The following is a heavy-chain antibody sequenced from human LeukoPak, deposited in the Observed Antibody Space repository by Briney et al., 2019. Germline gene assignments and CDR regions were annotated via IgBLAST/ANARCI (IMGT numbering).Heavy chain of an antibody. CDR2: IFYSGST. CDR3: ARVIDYDSSGYYLGY. D-gene: IGHD3-22*01. J-gene: IGHJ4*02. V-gene: IGHV4-59*12. CDR1: GGSISSYY. Sequence: SETLSLTCTVSGGSISSYYWSWIRQPPGKGLEWIGYIFYSGSTNYNPSLKSRVTISVDTSKNQFSLKLSSVTAADTAVYYCARVIDYDSSGYYLGYWGQGTRVTVSS.